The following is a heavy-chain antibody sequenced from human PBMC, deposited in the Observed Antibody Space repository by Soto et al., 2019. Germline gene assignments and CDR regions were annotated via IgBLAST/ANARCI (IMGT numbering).Heavy chain of an antibody. J-gene: IGHJ6*02. V-gene: IGHV3-33*01. CDR3: ARDSGIQLWLLSSAYGMDV. CDR2: IWYDGSNK. D-gene: IGHD5-18*01. CDR1: GFTFSSYG. Sequence: GGSLRLSCAASGFTFSSYGMHWVRQAPGKGLEWVAVIWYDGSNKYYADSVKGRFTISRDNSKNTLYLQMNSLRAEDTAVYYCARDSGIQLWLLSSAYGMDVWGQGTTVTVSS.